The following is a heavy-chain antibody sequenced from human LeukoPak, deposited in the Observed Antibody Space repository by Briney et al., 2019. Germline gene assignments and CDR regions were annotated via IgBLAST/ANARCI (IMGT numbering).Heavy chain of an antibody. CDR1: EFTVSSNY. V-gene: IGHV3-66*01. J-gene: IGHJ4*02. CDR2: IYSGGST. CDR3: AGGARRQQPFDY. D-gene: IGHD6-13*01. Sequence: PRGSLRLSCAASEFTVSSNYMNWVRQAPGKGLEWVSVIYSGGSTYYADSVKGRFTISRDNSKNTLYLQMNSLRAEDTAVYYCAGGARRQQPFDYWGQGTLVTVSS.